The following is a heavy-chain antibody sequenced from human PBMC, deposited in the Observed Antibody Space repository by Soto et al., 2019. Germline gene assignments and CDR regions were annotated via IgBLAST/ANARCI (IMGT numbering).Heavy chain of an antibody. Sequence: ASVKVSCKASGYPFSDNQIHWLRRAPGQGREGMGRINPKSDDTNYAQKFQGRVTMTRDTSIDTAYLELTGLTSDDTATYYCARKHSLDYIRWGLDPWGQGTLVTVSS. CDR2: INPKSDDT. CDR3: ARKHSLDYIRWGLDP. J-gene: IGHJ5*02. CDR1: GYPFSDNQ. V-gene: IGHV1-2*02. D-gene: IGHD2-21*01.